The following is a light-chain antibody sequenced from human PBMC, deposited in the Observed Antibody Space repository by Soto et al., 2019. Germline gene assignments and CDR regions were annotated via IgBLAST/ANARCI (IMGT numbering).Light chain of an antibody. V-gene: IGLV2-23*01. CDR3: CSSEPESTYV. Sequence: QSVLAQPASVSGSPGQSVTISCTGTSSDVGAYSSVSWYQQHPDKAPQLMIYKGTQRPSGVSNRFSGSTSGNAASLTISGLQDGEEADYFCCSSEPESTYVFGTGTKVTV. CDR2: KGT. J-gene: IGLJ1*01. CDR1: SSDVGAYSS.